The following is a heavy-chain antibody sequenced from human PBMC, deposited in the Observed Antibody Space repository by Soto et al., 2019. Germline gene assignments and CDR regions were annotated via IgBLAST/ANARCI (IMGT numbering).Heavy chain of an antibody. D-gene: IGHD6-13*01. CDR3: ASSNIAAAGFYYYGMDV. CDR1: GGAISKSNW. J-gene: IGHJ6*02. V-gene: IGHV4-4*02. Sequence: SELLHLTSALSGGAISKSNWCSWVRQPPGKGLEWIGEIYHSGSTNYNPSLKSRVTISVDTSKNQFSLKLSSVTAADTAVYYCASSNIAAAGFYYYGMDVWGRGTTVT. CDR2: IYHSGST.